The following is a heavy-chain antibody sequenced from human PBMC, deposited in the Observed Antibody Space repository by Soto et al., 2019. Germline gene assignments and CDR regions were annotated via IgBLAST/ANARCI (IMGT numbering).Heavy chain of an antibody. CDR1: GYSISSGYY. Sequence: SETLSLTCAVSGYSISSGYYWGWIRQPPGKGLEWIGSIYHSGSTYYNPSLKSRVTISVDTSKNQFSLKLSSVTAADTAVYYCARGIGAYYDISTGYYPSGRESWFDPWGQGTLVPVSS. V-gene: IGHV4-38-2*01. CDR3: ARGIGAYYDISTGYYPSGRESWFDP. J-gene: IGHJ5*02. D-gene: IGHD3-9*01. CDR2: IYHSGST.